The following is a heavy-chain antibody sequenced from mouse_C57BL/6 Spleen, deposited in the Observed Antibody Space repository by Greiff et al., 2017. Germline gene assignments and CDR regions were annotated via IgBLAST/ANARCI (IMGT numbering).Heavy chain of an antibody. Sequence: QVQLQQPGAELVRPGSSVKLSCKASGYTFTSYWMHWVKQRPIQGLEWIGNIDPSDSETHYNEKFKDKATLTVDQSSSTAYMQLSRLTSADSAVYYGSRGGSYYGNTYYAMDYWGQGTSVTVSS. D-gene: IGHD2-1*01. V-gene: IGHV1-52*01. J-gene: IGHJ4*01. CDR1: GYTFTSYW. CDR2: IDPSDSET. CDR3: SRGGSYYGNTYYAMDY.